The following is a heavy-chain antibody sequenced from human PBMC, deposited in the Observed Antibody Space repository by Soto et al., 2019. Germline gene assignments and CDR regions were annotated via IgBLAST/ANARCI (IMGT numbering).Heavy chain of an antibody. J-gene: IGHJ4*02. V-gene: IGHV1-18*01. Sequence: GASVKVSCKASGYTFTSYGISWVRQAPGQGLEWMGWISAYNGNTNYAQKLQGRVTMTTDTSTSTAYMELRSLRSDDTAVYYCARLRFLEWLSIDFDYWGQGNLVTVSS. CDR1: GYTFTSYG. CDR3: ARLRFLEWLSIDFDY. D-gene: IGHD3-3*01. CDR2: ISAYNGNT.